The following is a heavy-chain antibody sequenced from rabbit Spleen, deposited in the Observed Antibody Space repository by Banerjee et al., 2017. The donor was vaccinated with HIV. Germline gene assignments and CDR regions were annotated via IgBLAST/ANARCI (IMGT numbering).Heavy chain of an antibody. V-gene: IGHV1S40*01. CDR3: ARDTSSSFSSIGMDL. D-gene: IGHD1-1*01. Sequence: QSLEESGGDLVKPGASLTLTCKASGFDFSSNAMCWVRQAPGKGLEWIACINTATGKAVYASWAKGRFTISKTSSTTVTLQMTSLTAADTATYFCARDTSSSFSSIGMDLWGQGTLVTVS. CDR1: GFDFSSNA. CDR2: INTATGKA. J-gene: IGHJ6*01.